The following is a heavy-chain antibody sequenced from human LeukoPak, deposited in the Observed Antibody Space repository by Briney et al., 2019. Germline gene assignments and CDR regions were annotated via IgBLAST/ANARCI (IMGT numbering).Heavy chain of an antibody. CDR2: ISWNSGSI. D-gene: IGHD3-22*01. CDR1: GFTFDDYA. CDR3: AKGVSGYSLDDAFDI. Sequence: GRSLRLSCAASGFTFDDYAMHWVRQAPGKGLEWVSGISWNSGSIGYADSVKGRFTISRDNAKNSLYLRMNSLRAEDMALYYCAKGVSGYSLDDAFDIWGQGTMVTVSS. J-gene: IGHJ3*02. V-gene: IGHV3-9*03.